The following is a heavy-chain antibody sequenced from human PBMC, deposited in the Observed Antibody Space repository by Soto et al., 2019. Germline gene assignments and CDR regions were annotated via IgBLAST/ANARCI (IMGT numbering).Heavy chain of an antibody. CDR2: VWSNVVNN. CDR3: VRARGPFDAFDI. Sequence: XVCLRLSCAACGFSFSTYCMHWVGQAPGKGLEWVAVVWSNVVNNYYADSVRGRFTISRDNSKNSLYLQMNSLKAEDTAVYYSVRARGPFDAFDIWGQGTMVTVSS. V-gene: IGHV3-33*01. CDR1: GFSFSTYC. J-gene: IGHJ3*02.